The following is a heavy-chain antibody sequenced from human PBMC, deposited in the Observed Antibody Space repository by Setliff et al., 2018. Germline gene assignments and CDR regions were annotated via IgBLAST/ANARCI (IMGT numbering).Heavy chain of an antibody. D-gene: IGHD5-18*01. CDR3: VRSMPDTANFDY. V-gene: IGHV4-4*07. Sequence: SETLSLTCTVSGGSISGYYWSWIRQPAGKGLEWIGRISTSGSTNYNPSLKSRLTMSVDTSKNQFSLKVTSVTAADTAVYYCVRSMPDTANFDYWGQGTLVTVLL. CDR2: ISTSGST. J-gene: IGHJ4*02. CDR1: GGSISGYY.